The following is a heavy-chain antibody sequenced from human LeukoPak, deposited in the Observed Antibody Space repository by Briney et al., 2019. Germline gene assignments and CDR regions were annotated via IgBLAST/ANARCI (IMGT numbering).Heavy chain of an antibody. CDR3: ARIHAIFGVVTPFDY. CDR1: GYKLTNNW. CDR2: IYPGDSDT. J-gene: IGHJ4*02. V-gene: IGHV5-51*01. D-gene: IGHD3-3*01. Sequence: GESLKISCKISGYKLTNNWIGWVRQMPGKGLEWMGIIYPGDSDTRYSPSFQGQVTISADKSISTAYLQWSSLKASDTAMYYCARIHAIFGVVTPFDYWGQGTLVTVSS.